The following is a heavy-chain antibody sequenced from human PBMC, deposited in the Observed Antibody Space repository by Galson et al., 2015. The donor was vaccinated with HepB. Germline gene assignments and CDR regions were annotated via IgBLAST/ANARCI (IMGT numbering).Heavy chain of an antibody. CDR2: IDKDGST. CDR3: ARSWNRVLDY. J-gene: IGHJ4*02. CDR1: GFTFSSSW. V-gene: IGHV3-74*01. D-gene: IGHD1/OR15-1a*01. Sequence: SLRLSCAASGFTFSSSWMHWVRQAPGKGLAWVARIDKDGSTVYGAFVKGRFTTTSDNAKNTGTLQKNSLRADDTAVYFCARSWNRVLDYWGQGTMVTVSS.